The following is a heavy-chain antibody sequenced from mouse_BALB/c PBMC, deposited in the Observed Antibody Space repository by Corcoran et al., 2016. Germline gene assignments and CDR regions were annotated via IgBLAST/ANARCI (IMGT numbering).Heavy chain of an antibody. J-gene: IGHJ4*01. CDR2: IDPANGNT. D-gene: IGHD2-3*01. CDR1: GFNIKDTY. V-gene: IGHV14-3*02. CDR3: ASYDAAMDY. Sequence: EDQLQQSGAELVKPGTSVKLSCTASGFNIKDTYMHWVKQRPEQGLEWIGRIDPANGNTKYDPKFQGKATITADTSSNTAYLQLSSLTSEDTAVYYCASYDAAMDYWGQGTSVTVSS.